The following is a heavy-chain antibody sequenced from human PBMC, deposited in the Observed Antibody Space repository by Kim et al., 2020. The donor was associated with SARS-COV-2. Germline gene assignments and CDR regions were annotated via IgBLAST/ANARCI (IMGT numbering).Heavy chain of an antibody. J-gene: IGHJ5*02. CDR2: ISSLSTNI. Sequence: GGSLRLSCAASGFTFSRFAMNWVRQAPGQGLEWVSSISSLSTNIYYLDSVKGRFTISRDNANNTLYLQMNSLRAEDTAVYYCARVQQLISLDPWGQGTLVTVSS. D-gene: IGHD6-13*01. CDR1: GFTFSRFA. V-gene: IGHV3-21*06. CDR3: ARVQQLISLDP.